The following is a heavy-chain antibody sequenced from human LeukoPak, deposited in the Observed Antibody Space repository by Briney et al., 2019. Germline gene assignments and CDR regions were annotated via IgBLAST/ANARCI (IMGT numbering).Heavy chain of an antibody. CDR1: GYTLSNYA. CDR2: INAGNGNT. CDR3: ARGRWTSHTVGYYFDH. Sequence: GASVKVSCKASGYTLSNYAVLWVRQAPGQRLEWMGWINAGNGNTKYSQEFQGRVTIARDTSASTAYMELSSLRSEDMAVYYCARGRWTSHTVGYYFDHWGQGTLVTVSS. V-gene: IGHV1-3*03. J-gene: IGHJ4*02. D-gene: IGHD2-8*02.